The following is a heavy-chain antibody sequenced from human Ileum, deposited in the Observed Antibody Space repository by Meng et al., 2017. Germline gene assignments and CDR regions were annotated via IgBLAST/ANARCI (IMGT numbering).Heavy chain of an antibody. V-gene: IGHV4-4*02. Sequence: QVQLQGSGPGLVRPSGTRSLTCAGSSGSISSNTYWSWVRQPPGKGLEWIGQISHSGSAYYNPSLKSRVTMSVDKSKSQFSLMLTSVTAADTAIYYCARHGGYSQDFWGQGTLVTVSS. J-gene: IGHJ4*02. D-gene: IGHD4-23*01. CDR1: SGSISSNTY. CDR3: ARHGGYSQDF. CDR2: ISHSGSA.